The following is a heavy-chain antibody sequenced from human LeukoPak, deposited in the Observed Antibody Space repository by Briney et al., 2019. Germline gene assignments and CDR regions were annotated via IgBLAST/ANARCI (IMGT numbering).Heavy chain of an antibody. J-gene: IGHJ6*02. V-gene: IGHV1-8*01. CDR1: GYTFTSYD. CDR3: ARVYYDFWSGYYTHYYYGMDV. D-gene: IGHD3-3*01. Sequence: ASVKVSCKASGYTFTSYDINWVRQATGQGLEWMGWMSPNSGNTGYAQKFQGRVTMTRNTSISTAYMELSSLRSEDTAVYYCARVYYDFWSGYYTHYYYGMDVWGQGTRSPSP. CDR2: MSPNSGNT.